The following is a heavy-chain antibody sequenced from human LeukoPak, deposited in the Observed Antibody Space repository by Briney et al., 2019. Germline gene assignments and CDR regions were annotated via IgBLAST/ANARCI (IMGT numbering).Heavy chain of an antibody. CDR1: GFTVRSSY. D-gene: IGHD3-22*01. J-gene: IGHJ3*01. CDR2: IYNGGSP. Sequence: SGGSLRLSCAASGFTVRSSYMSWVRQAPGKGLEWVSVIYNGGSPDYADSAKGRFTISSDSSKNTLYLQMNSLRVEDTAVYYCARDGADNSGYYFGSLWGQGTMVTVSS. CDR3: ARDGADNSGYYFGSL. V-gene: IGHV3-53*01.